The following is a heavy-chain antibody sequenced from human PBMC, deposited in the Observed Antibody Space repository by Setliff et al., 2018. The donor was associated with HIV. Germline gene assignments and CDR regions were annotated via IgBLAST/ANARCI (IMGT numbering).Heavy chain of an antibody. J-gene: IGHJ4*02. CDR3: ARSPIRMRYFDY. D-gene: IGHD2-8*01. CDR1: GFTFSSYW. V-gene: IGHV3-7*01. Sequence: PGGSLRLSCAASGFTFSSYWMSWVRQAPGKGLEWVANIKYDGSEKYYVGSVKGRFTISRDNAKNSLHLQMNSLRAEDTSMYYCARSPIRMRYFDYWGQGALVTVSS. CDR2: IKYDGSEK.